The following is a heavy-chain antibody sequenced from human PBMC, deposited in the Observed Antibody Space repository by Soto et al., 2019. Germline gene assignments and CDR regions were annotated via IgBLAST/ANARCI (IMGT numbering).Heavy chain of an antibody. Sequence: QVQLQESGPGLVKPSGTLSLTCAVSGGSISSSHWWTGLRQSPGKGLHYMGKSSHSGTSNSNPSLKSRVPLPVDKSMNHFSLTLTSVTAADTAVYYCARVVLTITRGAFDAWGQGTLVIVSS. D-gene: IGHD3-9*01. V-gene: IGHV4-4*02. CDR1: GGSISSSHW. CDR2: SSHSGTS. CDR3: ARVVLTITRGAFDA. J-gene: IGHJ3*01.